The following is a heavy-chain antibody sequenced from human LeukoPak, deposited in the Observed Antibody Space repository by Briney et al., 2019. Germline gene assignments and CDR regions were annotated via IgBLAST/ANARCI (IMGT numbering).Heavy chain of an antibody. Sequence: GGSLRLSCAASGFAFSSYAMSWVRQAPGKGLEWVSTFSGTSTNSYADAVKGRVTISRDNSKNTLYLQMNSLRAEDTAVYYCAKLKQWQPQRYFFEYWGQGALVTVAS. D-gene: IGHD6-19*01. CDR1: GFAFSSYA. V-gene: IGHV3-23*01. J-gene: IGHJ4*02. CDR2: FSGTSTN. CDR3: AKLKQWQPQRYFFEY.